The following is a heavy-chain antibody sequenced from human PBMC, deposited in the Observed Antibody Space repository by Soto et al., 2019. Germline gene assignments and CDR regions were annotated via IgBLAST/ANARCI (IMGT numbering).Heavy chain of an antibody. CDR3: ARDLRGHYGP. CDR1: GFNFRNFN. CDR2: VSGSSSYI. V-gene: IGHV3-21*06. D-gene: IGHD4-17*01. J-gene: IGHJ3*01. Sequence: KSGGSLRLSCEGSGFNFRNFNMIWVRQAPGKGLEWVSSVSGSSSYIYYADSVKGRFTVSRDNANNLVFLQMNGLRPEDTAMYYCARDLRGHYGPWGQGTMVTVSS.